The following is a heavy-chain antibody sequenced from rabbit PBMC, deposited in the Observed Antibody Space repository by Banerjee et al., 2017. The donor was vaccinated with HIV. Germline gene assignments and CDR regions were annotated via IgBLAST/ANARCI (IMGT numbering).Heavy chain of an antibody. CDR2: IAVDSSDIT. J-gene: IGHJ4*01. CDR1: GFSFSSSYY. Sequence: QSLEESGGDLVKPGASLTLTCTASGFSFSSSYYMCWVRQAPGKGLEWIACIAVDSSDITYYASWAKGRFTISKTSSTTVTLQMTSLTAADTATYFCARDPFDTYDYGDSTLWGQGTLVTVS. V-gene: IGHV1S40*01. CDR3: ARDPFDTYDYGDSTL. D-gene: IGHD2-1*01.